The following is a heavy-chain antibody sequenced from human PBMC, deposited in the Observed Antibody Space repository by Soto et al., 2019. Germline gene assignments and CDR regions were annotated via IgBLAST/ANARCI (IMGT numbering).Heavy chain of an antibody. V-gene: IGHV4-34*01. Sequence: SETLSLTCAVYGGSFSGYSWTWIRQPPGTGLEWIGEINHTGSTNYNPSLKSRVTISVDTSKNQFSLKLTSVTAADTAVYYCAREGPAPYYYGMDVWGQGSTVTVSS. CDR3: AREGPAPYYYGMDV. CDR1: GGSFSGYS. CDR2: INHTGST. J-gene: IGHJ6*02.